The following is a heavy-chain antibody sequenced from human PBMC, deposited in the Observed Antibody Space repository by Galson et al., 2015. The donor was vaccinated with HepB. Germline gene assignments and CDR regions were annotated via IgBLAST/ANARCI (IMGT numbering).Heavy chain of an antibody. CDR2: INYSGST. CDR3: ARSSDMVSTYY. Sequence: TLSLTCTVSGGSISSSSYYWGWIRQPPGEGLEWIRSINYSGSTYYNPSLKSRVTISGDTSKNQFSLKLSSMTAADTAMYYCARSSDMVSTYYWGQGILVTVSP. CDR1: GGSISSSSYY. J-gene: IGHJ4*02. V-gene: IGHV4-39*01. D-gene: IGHD5/OR15-5a*01.